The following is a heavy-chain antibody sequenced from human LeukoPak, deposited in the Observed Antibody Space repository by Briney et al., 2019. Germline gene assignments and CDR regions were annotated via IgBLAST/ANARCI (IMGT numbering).Heavy chain of an antibody. CDR3: ARDSMITFGGVIDP. Sequence: SETLSLTCAVYGGSFSGYYWSWIRQPPGKGLEWIGEINHSGSTNYNPSLKSRVTISVDTSKNQFSLKLSSVTAADTAVYYCARDSMITFGGVIDPWGQGTLVTVSS. J-gene: IGHJ5*02. CDR2: INHSGST. V-gene: IGHV4-34*01. D-gene: IGHD3-16*01. CDR1: GGSFSGYY.